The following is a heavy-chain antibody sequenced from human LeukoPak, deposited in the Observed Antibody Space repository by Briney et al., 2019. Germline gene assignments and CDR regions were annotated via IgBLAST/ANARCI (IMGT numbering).Heavy chain of an antibody. D-gene: IGHD1-26*01. V-gene: IGHV1-2*02. CDR2: INPNSGGT. CDR1: GYTFTGYY. CDR3: ARGGAGSYYVDFDY. Sequence: GGSVKVSCKASGYTFTGYYMHWVRQAPGQGLEWMGWINPNSGGTNYAQKFQGRGTMTRDTSISTAYMELSRLRSDDTAVYDCARGGAGSYYVDFDYWGQGTLVTVSS. J-gene: IGHJ4*02.